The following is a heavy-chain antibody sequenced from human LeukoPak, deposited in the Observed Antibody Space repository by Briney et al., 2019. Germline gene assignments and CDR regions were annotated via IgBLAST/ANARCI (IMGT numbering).Heavy chain of an antibody. CDR1: GITFSGTS. D-gene: IGHD3-9*01. CDR2: ISSSSSSR. J-gene: IGHJ1*01. CDR3: ETDRGRLIGEYFDL. Sequence: GGSLTLSCPASGITFSGTSLKWLRQAPGKGLEWISYISSSSSSRDYADSVKGRFTISRDNAKSTLYLPMHSLRAEETSVYYCETDRGRLIGEYFDLWGRGNLVTVSS. V-gene: IGHV3-48*04.